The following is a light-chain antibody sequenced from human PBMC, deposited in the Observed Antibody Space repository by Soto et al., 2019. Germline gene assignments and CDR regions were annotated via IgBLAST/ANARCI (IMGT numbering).Light chain of an antibody. CDR2: DAS. J-gene: IGKJ3*01. CDR3: QQCHNWPFT. V-gene: IGKV3-11*01. CDR1: QSVSSR. Sequence: EIVLTQSPATLSLSPGERATLSCRASQSVSSRLAWYQQKSGQAPRLLIYDASNRATGIPARFSGSGSGTDFTFTISRLEPEAFAVYYYQQCHNWPFTFGPGTKVDIK.